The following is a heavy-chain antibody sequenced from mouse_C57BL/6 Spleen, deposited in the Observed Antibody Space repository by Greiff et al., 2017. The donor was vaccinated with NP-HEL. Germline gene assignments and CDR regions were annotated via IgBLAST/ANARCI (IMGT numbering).Heavy chain of an antibody. V-gene: IGHV1-22*01. J-gene: IGHJ2*01. Sequence: EVQVVESGPELVKPGASVKMSCKASGYTFTDYNMHWVKQSHGKSLEWIGYINPNNGGTSYNQKFKGKATLTVNKSSSTAYMELRSLTSEDSAVYYCARPPYYGSSSHYFDYWGQGTTLTVSS. CDR3: ARPPYYGSSSHYFDY. CDR1: GYTFTDYN. D-gene: IGHD1-1*01. CDR2: INPNNGGT.